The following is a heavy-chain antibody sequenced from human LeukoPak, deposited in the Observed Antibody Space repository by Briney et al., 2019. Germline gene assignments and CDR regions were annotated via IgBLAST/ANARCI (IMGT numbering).Heavy chain of an antibody. CDR2: ISGSGDST. V-gene: IGHV3-23*01. CDR3: ALAVTTWDWFDP. CDR1: EFTFSSYA. Sequence: GGSLRLSCAASEFTFSSYAMSWVRQAPGKGLEWASAISGSGDSTYYADSVKGRFTISRDSSKSTLYLQMNSLRAEDTAVYYCALAVTTWDWFDPWGQGTLVTVSS. D-gene: IGHD4-17*01. J-gene: IGHJ5*02.